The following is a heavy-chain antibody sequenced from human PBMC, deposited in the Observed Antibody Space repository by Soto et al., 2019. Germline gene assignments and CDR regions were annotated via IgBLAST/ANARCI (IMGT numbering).Heavy chain of an antibody. CDR3: AKQQDLNCGGDCESGFDY. V-gene: IGHV3-9*01. CDR1: GFTFEDYA. Sequence: SLRLSCAASGFTFEDYAMHWVRQAPGKGLEWVAGISWNSGNIGFADSVKSRFTISRDNAKNSLYLQMNSLRAEDTAFYYCAKQQDLNCGGDCESGFDYWGQGTLVTVSS. D-gene: IGHD2-21*02. CDR2: ISWNSGNI. J-gene: IGHJ4*02.